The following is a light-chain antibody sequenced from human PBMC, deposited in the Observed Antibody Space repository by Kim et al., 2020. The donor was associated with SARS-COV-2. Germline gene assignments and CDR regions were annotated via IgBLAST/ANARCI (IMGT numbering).Light chain of an antibody. J-gene: IGKJ4*01. CDR2: GAA. CDR3: QLYASSPTT. V-gene: IGKV3-20*01. CDR1: QPVSTSS. Sequence: GERATLPCRAGQPVSTSSLTWYRQKPGQAPGPLINGAARRATRIPDRFRGSGCGTDFTLTTSRREPEDFAVYYCQLYASSPTTLGGGTKVEI.